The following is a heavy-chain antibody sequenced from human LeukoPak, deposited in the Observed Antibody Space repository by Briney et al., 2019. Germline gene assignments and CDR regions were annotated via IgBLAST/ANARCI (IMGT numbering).Heavy chain of an antibody. J-gene: IGHJ6*02. CDR3: ARDSAPSTYYDILTHTKSYGMDV. Sequence: ASVKVSCKASGGTFSNYAITWVRQAPGQGLEWMGRIIPILDVANYAQKFQGRVTITADISTSTAYMELSSLRSEDTAVYYCARDSAPSTYYDILTHTKSYGMDVWGQGTTVTVSS. CDR1: GGTFSNYA. V-gene: IGHV1-69*04. D-gene: IGHD3-9*01. CDR2: IIPILDVA.